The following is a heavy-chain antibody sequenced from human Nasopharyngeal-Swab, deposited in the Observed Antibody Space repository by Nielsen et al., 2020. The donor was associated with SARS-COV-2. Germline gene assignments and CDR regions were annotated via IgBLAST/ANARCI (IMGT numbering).Heavy chain of an antibody. CDR1: GGSISSGSYY. Sequence: SETLSLTCTVSGGSISSGSYYWSWIRQPAGKGLEWIGRIYTSGSTNYNPSLKSRVTISVDTSKNQFSLKLSSVTAANTAVYYCARVYYDSSGYSYYFDYWGQGTLVTVSS. D-gene: IGHD3-22*01. J-gene: IGHJ4*02. CDR3: ARVYYDSSGYSYYFDY. V-gene: IGHV4-61*02. CDR2: IYTSGST.